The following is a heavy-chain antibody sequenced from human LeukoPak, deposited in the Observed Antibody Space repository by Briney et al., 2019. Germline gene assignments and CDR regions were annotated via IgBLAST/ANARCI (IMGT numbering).Heavy chain of an antibody. V-gene: IGHV3-30-3*01. CDR2: TSSDLNVK. Sequence: GGSLRLSCAASGFTFRNYVIHWVRQAPGKGLEWVAVTSSDLNVKLYADSVKGRFTISRDNSRSTLYLQMNSLRPEDTAIYYCARTVVNYFDYWGQGTLVTVSS. J-gene: IGHJ4*02. CDR3: ARTVVNYFDY. CDR1: GFTFRNYV.